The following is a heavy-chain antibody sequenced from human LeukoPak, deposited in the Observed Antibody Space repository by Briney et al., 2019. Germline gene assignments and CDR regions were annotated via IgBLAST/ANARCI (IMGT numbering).Heavy chain of an antibody. Sequence: ASVKVSCKASGGTFSSYAMSWVRQAPGHGLEWMGGMIPIFGTANYAQKFQGRVTITADESTSTAYMELSSLRSEDTAVYYCAVGPRDGYNYCVYWGQGTLVTVSS. J-gene: IGHJ4*02. CDR1: GGTFSSYA. D-gene: IGHD5-24*01. V-gene: IGHV1-69*13. CDR2: MIPIFGTA. CDR3: AVGPRDGYNYCVY.